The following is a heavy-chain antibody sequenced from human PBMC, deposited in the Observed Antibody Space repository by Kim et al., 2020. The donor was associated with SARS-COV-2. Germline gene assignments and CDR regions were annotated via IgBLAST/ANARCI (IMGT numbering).Heavy chain of an antibody. CDR3: ARDRLWLPTGTFDY. CDR1: GFTFSSYS. D-gene: IGHD6-19*01. Sequence: GGSLRLSCAASGFTFSSYSMNWVRQAPGKGLEWVSYISSSSSTIYYADSVKGRFTISRDNAKNSLYLQMNSLRDEDTAVYYCARDRLWLPTGTFDYWGQGTLVTVSS. J-gene: IGHJ4*02. V-gene: IGHV3-48*02. CDR2: ISSSSSTI.